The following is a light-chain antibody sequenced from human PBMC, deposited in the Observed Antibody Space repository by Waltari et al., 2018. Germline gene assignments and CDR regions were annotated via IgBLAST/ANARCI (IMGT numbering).Light chain of an antibody. CDR2: DVS. CDR1: SSDVGGSNY. CDR3: SSYTSSTTRV. J-gene: IGLJ2*01. Sequence: QSALTQPASVSWSPGQSITISCTGTSSDVGGSNYVSWYQQHPGKAPKLMIYDVSNRPSGVSNRFSGSKSGNTASLTISGLQAEDEADFYCSSYTSSTTRVFGGGTKVTVL. V-gene: IGLV2-14*03.